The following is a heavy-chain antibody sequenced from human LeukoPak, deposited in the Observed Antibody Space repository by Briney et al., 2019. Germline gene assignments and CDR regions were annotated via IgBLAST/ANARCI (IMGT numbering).Heavy chain of an antibody. Sequence: GGSLRLSCAASGFTFSSSAMNWVRQAPGKGLEWVAVIWYDGSNKYYADSVKGRFTVSRDNSKNTLYLQMNSLRAEDTAVYYCATAVASSSGWYADYWGQGTLVTVSS. V-gene: IGHV3-33*08. CDR2: IWYDGSNK. D-gene: IGHD6-19*01. CDR1: GFTFSSSA. CDR3: ATAVASSSGWYADY. J-gene: IGHJ4*02.